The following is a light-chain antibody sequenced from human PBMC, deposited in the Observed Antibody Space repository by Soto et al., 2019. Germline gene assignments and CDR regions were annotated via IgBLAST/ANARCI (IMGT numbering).Light chain of an antibody. V-gene: IGKV3-20*01. CDR2: DVS. J-gene: IGKJ4*01. CDR3: QQCSHSPLT. Sequence: EIVLTQSPGTLSLSPGDRATLSCRASQTVTNNYLAWYQQKPGQAPRLLIYDVSGRATGIPDRFSGSGSGTDFTLTISRLEPEDFAVYYCQQCSHSPLTFGGGTKVEIK. CDR1: QTVTNNY.